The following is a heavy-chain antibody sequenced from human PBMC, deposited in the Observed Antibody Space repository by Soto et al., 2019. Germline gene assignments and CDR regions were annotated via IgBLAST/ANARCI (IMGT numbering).Heavy chain of an antibody. J-gene: IGHJ4*02. V-gene: IGHV3-21*01. CDR3: ARDPPPGYDHHY. Sequence: EVQLVESGGGLVKPGGSLRLSCAASGFTFSSYSMNWVRQAPGKGLEWVSSISSSSSYIYYADSVKGRFTISRDNAKNSLYLQTNSLRAEDTAVYYCARDPPPGYDHHYWGQGTPVTVSS. CDR1: GFTFSSYS. CDR2: ISSSSSYI. D-gene: IGHD5-12*01.